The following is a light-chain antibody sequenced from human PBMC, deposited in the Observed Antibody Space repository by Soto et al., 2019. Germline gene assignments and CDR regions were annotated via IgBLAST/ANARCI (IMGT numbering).Light chain of an antibody. CDR2: AAS. CDR1: QSISSY. CDR3: QRSYSTPWT. J-gene: IGKJ1*01. V-gene: IGKV1-39*01. Sequence: DIQMTQSPSSLSASVGDRVTITCRASQSISSYLNWYQQKPGKARKPLIYAASSLQSGVPSRFSGSGSGTDFTLTIGSLQPEDFATYYCQRSYSTPWTFGQGTKGEIK.